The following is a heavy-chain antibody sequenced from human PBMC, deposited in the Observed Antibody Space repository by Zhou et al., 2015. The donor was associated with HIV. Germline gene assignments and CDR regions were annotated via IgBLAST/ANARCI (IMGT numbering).Heavy chain of an antibody. J-gene: IGHJ4*02. CDR3: ARDAGGRGWLQFVGGTPLFDY. Sequence: QVQLVQSGAEVKKPGASVKVSCKASGYTFTSYGISWVRQAPGQGLEWMGWISAYNGNTNYAQKLQGRVTMTTDTSTSTAYMELRSLRSDDTAVYYCARDAGGRGWLQFVGGTPLFDYWGQGTLVTVSS. CDR2: ISAYNGNT. D-gene: IGHD5-24*01. CDR1: GYTFTSYG. V-gene: IGHV1-18*01.